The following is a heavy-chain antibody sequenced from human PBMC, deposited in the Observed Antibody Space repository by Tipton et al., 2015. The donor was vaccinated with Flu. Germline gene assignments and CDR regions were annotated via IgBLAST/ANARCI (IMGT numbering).Heavy chain of an antibody. CDR3: ARLSYYDVDLKNFYFDY. CDR2: IYPSGTT. V-gene: IGHV4-39*01. Sequence: TLSLTCTVSSGSIGSTNYFCAWIRQPPGKRLELIGSIYPSGTTYYNPPLKSRVTISADTSKSPFSLMLRSVTAADTAVYYCARLSYYDVDLKNFYFDYWGQGALVTVSS. D-gene: IGHD3-10*02. J-gene: IGHJ4*02. CDR1: SGSIGSTNYF.